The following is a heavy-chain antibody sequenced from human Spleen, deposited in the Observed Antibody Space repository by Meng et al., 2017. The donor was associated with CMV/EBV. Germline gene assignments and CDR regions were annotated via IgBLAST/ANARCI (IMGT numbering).Heavy chain of an antibody. J-gene: IGHJ4*02. D-gene: IGHD6-13*01. CDR3: AREAAIAGTSD. V-gene: IGHV4-31*03. CDR2: ISNSGSN. Sequence: CRVSGASLSSGAYPWPWIRQHPGKGLEWIGHISNSGSNYYNPSLRSRVTISLDTSKNQFSLKLSSVTAADTAVYYCAREAAIAGTSDWGQGTLVTVSS. CDR1: GASLSSGAYP.